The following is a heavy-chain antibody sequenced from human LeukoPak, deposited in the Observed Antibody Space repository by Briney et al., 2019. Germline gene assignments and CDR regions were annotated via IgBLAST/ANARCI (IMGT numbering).Heavy chain of an antibody. D-gene: IGHD7-27*01. CDR2: LNPRTGAT. CDR3: AGDHRLGRTGYDMPAD. Sequence: ASVTVSCKASGYTFVDYYVYWIRQAPGQGLEWMGWLNPRTGATKYAQKFQARVTMTRDTSKQTAYMELTSLRSDDTALYFCAGDHRLGRTGYDMPADWGQGTLVTVSS. J-gene: IGHJ4*02. CDR1: GYTFVDYY. V-gene: IGHV1-2*02.